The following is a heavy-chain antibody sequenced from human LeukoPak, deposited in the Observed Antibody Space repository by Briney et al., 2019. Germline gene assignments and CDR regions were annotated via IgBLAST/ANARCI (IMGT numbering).Heavy chain of an antibody. CDR3: ATYGSGSYPQTYYYMDV. D-gene: IGHD3-10*01. CDR1: GGSISSYY. V-gene: IGHV4-59*01. Sequence: PSETLSPTCTVSGGSISSYYWSWIRQPPGKGLEWIGYIYYSGSTNYNPSLKSRVTISVDTSKNQFSLKLSSVTAADTAVYYCATYGSGSYPQTYYYMDVWGKGTTVTISS. CDR2: IYYSGST. J-gene: IGHJ6*03.